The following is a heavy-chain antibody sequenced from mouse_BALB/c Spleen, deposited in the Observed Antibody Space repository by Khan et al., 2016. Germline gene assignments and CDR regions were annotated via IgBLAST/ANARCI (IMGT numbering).Heavy chain of an antibody. D-gene: IGHD4-1*01. CDR3: AKLTGTDAY. CDR2: IYTYSGEP. J-gene: IGHJ3*01. V-gene: IGHV9-3-1*01. Sequence: QIQLVQSGPELKKPGESVKISCKASGYTFTNYGMTWVKQAPGKGLKWMGWIYTYSGEPTYADDFKGRFAFSLEASASTAYLQINNLKHEDTATYFCAKLTGTDAYWGQGTLVTVSA. CDR1: GYTFTNYG.